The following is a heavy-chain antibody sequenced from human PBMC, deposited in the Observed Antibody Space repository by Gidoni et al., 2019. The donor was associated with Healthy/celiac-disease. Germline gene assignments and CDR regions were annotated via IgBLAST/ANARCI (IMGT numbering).Heavy chain of an antibody. CDR2: MNPNSGNT. V-gene: IGHV1-8*01. CDR3: ASSDPLVRKYGMDV. J-gene: IGHJ6*02. CDR1: GYTFTSYD. Sequence: QVQLVQAGAEVKKPGASVKVSCKASGYTFTSYDINWVRQATGQGLEWMGWMNPNSGNTGYAQKFQGRVTMTRNTSISTAYMELSSLRSEDTAVYYCASSDPLVRKYGMDVWGQGTTVTVSS. D-gene: IGHD3-9*01.